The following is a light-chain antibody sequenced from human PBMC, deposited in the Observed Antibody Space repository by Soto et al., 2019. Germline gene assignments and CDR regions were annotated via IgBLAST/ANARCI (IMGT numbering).Light chain of an antibody. V-gene: IGLV2-8*01. CDR3: SSYAGSNNFV. Sequence: QSVLTQPPSASGSPGQSVTISCTGTSSDVGGYNYVSWYQQYPGKAPKLMIYEVSKRPSGIPDRFSGSKSGNTASLTVSGLRAEDEADYYCSSYAGSNNFVFGTGTKLTVL. CDR1: SSDVGGYNY. J-gene: IGLJ1*01. CDR2: EVS.